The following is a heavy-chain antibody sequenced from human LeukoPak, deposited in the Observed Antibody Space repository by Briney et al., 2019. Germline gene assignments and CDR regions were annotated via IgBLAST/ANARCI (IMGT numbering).Heavy chain of an antibody. CDR3: ARARLVGATYLDY. V-gene: IGHV1-2*02. D-gene: IGHD1-26*01. Sequence: ASVKVSCKASGYTFTGYYMHWVRQAPGQGLEWMGWINPNSGGTNYAQKFQGRVTMTRGTSISTAYMELSRLRSDDMAVYYCARARLVGATYLDYWGQGTLVTVSS. CDR2: INPNSGGT. CDR1: GYTFTGYY. J-gene: IGHJ4*02.